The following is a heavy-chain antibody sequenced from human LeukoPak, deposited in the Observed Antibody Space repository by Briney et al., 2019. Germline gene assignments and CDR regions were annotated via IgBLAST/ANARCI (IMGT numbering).Heavy chain of an antibody. V-gene: IGHV3-21*01. J-gene: IGHJ4*02. D-gene: IGHD1-26*01. Sequence: GGSLRLSCAASGFTFSSYSMNWVRQAPGKGLEWVSSISSSSSYIYCADSVKGRFTISRDNAKNSLYLQMNSLRAEDTAVYYCARDGAATDDVGPFDYWGQGTLVTVSS. CDR1: GFTFSSYS. CDR3: ARDGAATDDVGPFDY. CDR2: ISSSSSYI.